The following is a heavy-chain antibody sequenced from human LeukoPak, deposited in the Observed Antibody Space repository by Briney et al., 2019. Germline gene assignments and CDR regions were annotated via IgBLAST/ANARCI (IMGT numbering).Heavy chain of an antibody. D-gene: IGHD5-12*01. CDR2: VLSRAGGGTI. CDR3: VTGGGYNGLDY. J-gene: IGHJ4*02. Sequence: SGGSLRLSCAVSGLTFSNAWMNWVRQAPGKGLELVGRVLSRAGGGTIDYAAPVKGRFTISRDDSKNALFLQMNSLRTEDTAVYYCVTGGGYNGLDYWGQGALVTVSS. V-gene: IGHV3-15*07. CDR1: GLTFSNAW.